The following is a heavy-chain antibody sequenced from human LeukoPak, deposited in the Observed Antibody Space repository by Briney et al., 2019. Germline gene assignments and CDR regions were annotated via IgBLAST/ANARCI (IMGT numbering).Heavy chain of an antibody. CDR1: GASITRYY. Sequence: PSETLSLTCTVSGASITRYYWSWIRQPPGKGLEWIGYIHHSGSTNSNRSLKSRVTMSVDTSKIQFSLKLNSVTAADTAVYYCARWTNINLFDPWGQGTLVTVSS. CDR3: ARWTNINLFDP. J-gene: IGHJ5*02. D-gene: IGHD3/OR15-3a*01. CDR2: IHHSGST. V-gene: IGHV4-59*01.